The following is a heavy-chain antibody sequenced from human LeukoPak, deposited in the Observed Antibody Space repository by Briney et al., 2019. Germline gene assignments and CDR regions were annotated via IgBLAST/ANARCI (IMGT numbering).Heavy chain of an antibody. CDR1: GYTFTSYG. J-gene: IGHJ4*02. Sequence: ASVKVSCKASGYTFTSYGISWVRQAPGQGLEWMGWISAYNGNTNYAQKLQGRVTMTTDTSTSTAYMELRSLRSDDTAVYYCAGDRRYDSSGYTPLDFDYWGQGTLVTVSS. CDR2: ISAYNGNT. D-gene: IGHD3-22*01. CDR3: AGDRRYDSSGYTPLDFDY. V-gene: IGHV1-18*01.